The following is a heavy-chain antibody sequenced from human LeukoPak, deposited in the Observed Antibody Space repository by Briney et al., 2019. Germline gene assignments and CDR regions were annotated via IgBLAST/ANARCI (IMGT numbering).Heavy chain of an antibody. J-gene: IGHJ4*02. CDR3: ERGVGRGRDGYNYRY. CDR1: GYTFTSYD. Sequence: ASVKDSCKASGYTFTSYDTNWGRQAPGQGLEWMGWMNPNRGNTGYAQKFQGRVTMTRNTSISTAYMELSSLRSEDTAVYYCERGVGRGRDGYNYRYWGQGTLVTVSS. V-gene: IGHV1-8*01. D-gene: IGHD5-24*01. CDR2: MNPNRGNT.